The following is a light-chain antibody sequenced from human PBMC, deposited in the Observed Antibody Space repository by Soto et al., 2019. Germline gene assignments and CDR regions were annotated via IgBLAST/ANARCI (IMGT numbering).Light chain of an antibody. J-gene: IGKJ2*01. Sequence: EIVLTQSPGTLSLSPGERATLSSRASQCVSSSYLAWYQQKPGQAPRLLIYGASTRATGIPDRFSGRGSGTDFTLAISRLEPEDFAVYYCQQYGSTPPFTFGQGTKLEIK. CDR1: QCVSSSY. CDR3: QQYGSTPPFT. CDR2: GAS. V-gene: IGKV3-20*01.